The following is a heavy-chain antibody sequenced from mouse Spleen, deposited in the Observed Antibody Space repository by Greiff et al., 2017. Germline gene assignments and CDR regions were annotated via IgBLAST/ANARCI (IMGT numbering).Heavy chain of an antibody. D-gene: IGHD2-3*01. CDR3: ASGWLLDGMDY. J-gene: IGHJ4*01. CDR2: IWSGGST. V-gene: IGHV2-2*01. Sequence: VQLQQSGPGLVQPSQSLSITCTVSGFSLTSYGVHWVRQSPGKGLEWLGVIWSGGSTDYNAAFISRLSISKDNSKSQVFFKMNSLQADDTAIYYCASGWLLDGMDYWGQGTSVTVSS. CDR1: GFSLTSYG.